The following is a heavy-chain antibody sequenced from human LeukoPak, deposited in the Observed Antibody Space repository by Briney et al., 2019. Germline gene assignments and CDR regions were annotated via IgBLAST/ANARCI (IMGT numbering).Heavy chain of an antibody. Sequence: GGSLRLSCAASGFIFSDYAMTWVRQAPGKGLEWVSYISSSGSTIYYADSVKGRFTISRDNAKNSLYLQMNSLRAEDTAVYYCAELGITMIGGVWGKGTTVTISS. D-gene: IGHD3-10*02. CDR1: GFIFSDYA. CDR3: AELGITMIGGV. CDR2: ISSSGSTI. V-gene: IGHV3-48*03. J-gene: IGHJ6*04.